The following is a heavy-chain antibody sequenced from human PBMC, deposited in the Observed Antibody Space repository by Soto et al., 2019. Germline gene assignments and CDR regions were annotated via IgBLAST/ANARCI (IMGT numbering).Heavy chain of an antibody. CDR2: ISDRGGKT. CDR1: GFTFRSYA. J-gene: IGHJ5*02. V-gene: IGHV3-23*01. Sequence: GGSLRISCAASGFTFRSYAMSWVRQAPGKGLEWVSGISDRGGKTYYADSVKGRLTISRNNSKNTLYLQMSGLRVEDTAIYYCAKAVTIFGLGIDPWGQGTLVTVSS. CDR3: AKAVTIFGLGIDP. D-gene: IGHD3-3*01.